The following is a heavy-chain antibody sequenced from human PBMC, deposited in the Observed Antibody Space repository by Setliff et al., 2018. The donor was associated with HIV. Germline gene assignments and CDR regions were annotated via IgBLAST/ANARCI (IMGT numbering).Heavy chain of an antibody. CDR3: ARDREESLWFGDSHYMDV. CDR1: GFTFSRYG. CDR2: IWYDGSDK. J-gene: IGHJ6*03. D-gene: IGHD3-10*01. V-gene: IGHV3-33*01. Sequence: PGGSLRLSCAASGFTFSRYGMHWVRQAPGKGLEWVALIWYDGSDKYYGDYVKGRFTISRDNSKNTLYLQMNSLRADDTAAYYCARDREESLWFGDSHYMDVWGKGTTVTVSS.